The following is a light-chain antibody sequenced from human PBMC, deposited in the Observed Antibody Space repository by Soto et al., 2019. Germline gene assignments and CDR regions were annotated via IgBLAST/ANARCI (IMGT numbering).Light chain of an antibody. CDR1: SSDIGAYKY. CDR3: DSFTSGSTYV. J-gene: IGLJ1*01. V-gene: IGLV2-14*01. Sequence: QPVLTQPASVSGSPGQSITISCTGTSSDIGAYKYVSWYQQHPGKAPKLMIYEVSNRPSGVSNRFSGSKSGHTASLTISGLQAEDEADYYCDSFTSGSTYVFGTGTKLTVL. CDR2: EVS.